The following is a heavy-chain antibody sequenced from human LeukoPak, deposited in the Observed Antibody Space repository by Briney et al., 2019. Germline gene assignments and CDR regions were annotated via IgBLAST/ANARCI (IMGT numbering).Heavy chain of an antibody. D-gene: IGHD1-26*01. CDR3: ARVRSGSSAGNYGMDV. J-gene: IGHJ6*02. Sequence: GGSLRLSCAASGFPFSSYSMTWVRQAPGKGLEWVANIKPDGTTKFYVDSVKGRFTISRDNALNSLYLQMNSLRAEDTAIYYCARVRSGSSAGNYGMDVWGQGTTVTVSS. CDR2: IKPDGTTK. CDR1: GFPFSSYS. V-gene: IGHV3-7*03.